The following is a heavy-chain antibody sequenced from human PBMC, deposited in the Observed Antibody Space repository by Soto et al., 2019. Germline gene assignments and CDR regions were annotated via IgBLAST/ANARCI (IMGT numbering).Heavy chain of an antibody. CDR3: ARGGGFSPFDY. V-gene: IGHV4-30-2*01. Sequence: QLQLQESGSRLVKPSQTLSLTCAVSGGSVDSGTYSWSWIRQPPGKGLEWIGYVYHSGNTYYNPSLQSRVTLSLDRSKNQFSLKLNSVTAADTAMDYCARGGGFSPFDYWGQGTLVTVSS. D-gene: IGHD2-15*01. CDR2: VYHSGNT. J-gene: IGHJ4*02. CDR1: GGSVDSGTYS.